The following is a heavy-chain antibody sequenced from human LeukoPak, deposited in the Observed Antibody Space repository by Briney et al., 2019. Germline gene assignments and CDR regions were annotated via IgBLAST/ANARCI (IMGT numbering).Heavy chain of an antibody. J-gene: IGHJ3*02. CDR2: IRSKANSYAT. CDR1: GFTFSGSA. V-gene: IGHV3-73*01. D-gene: IGHD3-16*02. CDR3: TRRWDDYVWGSYRYTGDILDAFDI. Sequence: PGGSLRLSCAASGFTFSGSAMHWVRQASGKGLEWVGRIRSKANSYATAYAASVKGRFTISRDDSKNTAYLQMNSLKTEDTAVYYCTRRWDDYVWGSYRYTGDILDAFDIWGQGTMVTVSS.